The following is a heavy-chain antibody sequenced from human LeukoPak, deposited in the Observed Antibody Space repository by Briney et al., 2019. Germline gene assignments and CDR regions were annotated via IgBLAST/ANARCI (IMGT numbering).Heavy chain of an antibody. V-gene: IGHV4-59*11. J-gene: IGHJ6*02. Sequence: SETLSLTCTVSGGSISSHYWSWIRQPPGKGLEWIGYIYYSGGTNYNPSLKSRVTISVDTSRTQFSLKLSSVTAADTAVYYCARAGDSSGFHYYYYGMDVWGQGTTVTVSS. CDR2: IYYSGGT. CDR1: GGSISSHY. CDR3: ARAGDSSGFHYYYYGMDV. D-gene: IGHD3-22*01.